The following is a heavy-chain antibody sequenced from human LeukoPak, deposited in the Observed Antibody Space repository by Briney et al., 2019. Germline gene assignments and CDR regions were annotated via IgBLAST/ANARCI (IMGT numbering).Heavy chain of an antibody. J-gene: IGHJ3*02. CDR2: ISGSGGST. Sequence: TGGSLRLSCAASGFTFNNYAMSWVRQAPGKGLEWVSAISGSGGSTYYADSVKGRFTISRDNSKNTLYLQMNSLRAEDTAVYYCAKSHQWLVTDAFDIWGQGTMVTVSS. V-gene: IGHV3-23*01. CDR3: AKSHQWLVTDAFDI. D-gene: IGHD6-19*01. CDR1: GFTFNNYA.